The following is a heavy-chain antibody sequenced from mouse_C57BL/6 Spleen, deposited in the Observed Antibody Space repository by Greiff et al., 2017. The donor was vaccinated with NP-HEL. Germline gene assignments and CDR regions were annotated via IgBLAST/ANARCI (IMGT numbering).Heavy chain of an antibody. CDR3: TNYYGSSYEGYFDY. J-gene: IGHJ2*01. CDR2: IDPEDGDT. V-gene: IGHV14-1*01. Sequence: EVQLQQSGAELVRPGASVKLSCTASGFNIKDYYMHWVKQRPEQGLEWIGRIDPEDGDTEYAPKFQGKATMTADTSSNTAYLQLSSLTSEDTAVYYCTNYYGSSYEGYFDYWGQGTTLTVSS. CDR1: GFNIKDYY. D-gene: IGHD1-1*01.